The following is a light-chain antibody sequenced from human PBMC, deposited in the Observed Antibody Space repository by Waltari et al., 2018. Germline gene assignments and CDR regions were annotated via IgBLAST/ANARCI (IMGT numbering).Light chain of an antibody. Sequence: SYALTQPPSVSVAPGQTARIPCGANNFGSDSVHWYQQKPGQAPVLVFYDDFDRPSGIPERFSGSKFANAATLTISRVEAGDEADYYCQVWDTGNDENVFGGGTKLTVL. V-gene: IGLV3-21*02. CDR2: DDF. CDR1: NFGSDS. CDR3: QVWDTGNDENV. J-gene: IGLJ2*01.